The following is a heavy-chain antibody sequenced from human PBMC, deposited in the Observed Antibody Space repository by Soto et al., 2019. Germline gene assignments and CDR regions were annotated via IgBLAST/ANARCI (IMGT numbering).Heavy chain of an antibody. CDR3: AKDLWDIVLMVYASGTFDP. CDR1: GFTFSSYA. D-gene: IGHD2-8*01. J-gene: IGHJ5*02. V-gene: IGHV3-23*01. CDR2: ISGSGGST. Sequence: GGSLRLSCAASGFTFSSYAMSWVRQAPGKGLEWVSAISGSGGSTYYADSVKGRFTISRDNSKNTLYLQMNSLRAEDTAAYYCAKDLWDIVLMVYASGTFDPWGQGTLVTVSS.